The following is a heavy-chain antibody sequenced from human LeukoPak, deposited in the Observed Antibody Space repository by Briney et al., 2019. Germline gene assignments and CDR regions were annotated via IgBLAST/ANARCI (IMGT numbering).Heavy chain of an antibody. Sequence: ASVKVSCKASGYTFTSYGISWVRQAPGQGLEWMGWISAYNGNTNYAQKLQGRVTMTTDTSTSTAYMELRSLRSDDTAVYYCAGDAPSKSYYPVDYWGQGTLVTVSS. V-gene: IGHV1-18*01. D-gene: IGHD1-26*01. CDR2: ISAYNGNT. CDR3: AGDAPSKSYYPVDY. CDR1: GYTFTSYG. J-gene: IGHJ4*02.